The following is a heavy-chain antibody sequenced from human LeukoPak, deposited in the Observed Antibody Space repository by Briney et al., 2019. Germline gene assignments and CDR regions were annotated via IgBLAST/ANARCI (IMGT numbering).Heavy chain of an antibody. D-gene: IGHD1-26*01. V-gene: IGHV6-1*01. Sequence: SQTLSLTCAISGDSVSSNSAAWNWIRQSPSRGLEWLGRTYYRSKWYNDYAVSVKSRITINPDTSKNQFSLQLNSVAPEDTAVYYCAREARVVGATLHDYFDYWGQGTLVTVSS. CDR3: AREARVVGATLHDYFDY. CDR2: TYYRSKWYN. CDR1: GDSVSSNSAA. J-gene: IGHJ4*02.